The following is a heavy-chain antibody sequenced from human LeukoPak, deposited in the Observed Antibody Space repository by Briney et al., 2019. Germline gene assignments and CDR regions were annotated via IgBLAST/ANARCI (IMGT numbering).Heavy chain of an antibody. D-gene: IGHD1-14*01. CDR2: IKQDGSEK. V-gene: IGHV3-7*01. J-gene: IGHJ4*02. CDR3: ARDPEGYFDY. Sequence: PGGSLRLSCAASGFTFSSYSMNWVRQAPGKGLEWVANIKQDGSEKYYVDSVKGRFTISRDNAKNSLYLQMNSLRAEDTAVYYCARDPEGYFDYWGQGTLVTVSS. CDR1: GFTFSSYS.